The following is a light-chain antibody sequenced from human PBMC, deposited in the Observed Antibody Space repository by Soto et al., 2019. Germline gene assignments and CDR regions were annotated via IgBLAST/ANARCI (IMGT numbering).Light chain of an antibody. Sequence: ELVLTQSPGTLSLSPVAGAALSCRSSESLSSNSLAWYQHQPGQAPRLLIFGASTRATGIPARFSGSGSGTEFTLTIRSLQSEDFALYYCQQYNNWPPITFGKGKRLEIK. J-gene: IGKJ5*01. CDR3: QQYNNWPPIT. V-gene: IGKV3-15*01. CDR2: GAS. CDR1: ESLSSN.